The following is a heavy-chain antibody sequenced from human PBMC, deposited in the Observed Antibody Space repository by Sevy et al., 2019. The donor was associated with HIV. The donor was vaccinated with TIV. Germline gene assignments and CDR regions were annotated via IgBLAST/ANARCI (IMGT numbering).Heavy chain of an antibody. D-gene: IGHD4-4*01. CDR2: INSKSGAT. V-gene: IGHV1-2*02. Sequence: ASVKVSCKASGHTSSDYYIQWVRQAPGQGLEWMGWINSKSGATSYPQKFQGRVTMTSDTSISTAYMELSRLRSDDTAVSYCATEYSYDYWGQRTLVTVSS. CDR1: GHTSSDYY. J-gene: IGHJ4*02. CDR3: ATEYSYDY.